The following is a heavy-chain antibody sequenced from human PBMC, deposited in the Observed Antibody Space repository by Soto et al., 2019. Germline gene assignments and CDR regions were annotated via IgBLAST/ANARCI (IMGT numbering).Heavy chain of an antibody. CDR2: ISNDGSS. J-gene: IGHJ1*01. V-gene: IGHV3-74*01. Sequence: EVQLVESGGGLVQPGGSLRLSCVASGFTFSSYWMHWVRQAPGKGLVLVSSISNDGSSIYADPVKGRFTISRDNAKHTLYLQMNSLGAEDTAVYYCARLPNKSPQNWGQGTLVIVSP. CDR1: GFTFSSYW. CDR3: ARLPNKSPQN.